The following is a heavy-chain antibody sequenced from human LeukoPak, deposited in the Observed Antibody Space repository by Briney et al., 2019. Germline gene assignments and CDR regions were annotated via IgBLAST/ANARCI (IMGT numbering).Heavy chain of an antibody. V-gene: IGHV4-61*08. CDR3: AREGWDL. CDR1: GASLNSGGYY. D-gene: IGHD2-15*01. J-gene: IGHJ2*01. CDR2: IYYSGST. Sequence: SETLSLTCTVSGASLNSGGYYWNWIRQPPGKEPEWIGYIYYSGSTNYNRSLKSRVTISVDTSKNQFSLKLTSVTAADTAVYYCAREGWDLWGRGTLVTVSS.